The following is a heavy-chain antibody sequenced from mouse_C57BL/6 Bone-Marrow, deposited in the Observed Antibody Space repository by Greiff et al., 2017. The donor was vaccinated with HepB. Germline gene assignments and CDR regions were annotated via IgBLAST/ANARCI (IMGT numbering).Heavy chain of an antibody. Sequence: EVMLVESGGGLVKPGGSLKLSCAASGFTFSDYGMHWVRQAPEKGLEWVAYISSGSSTIYYADTVKGRFTISRDNAKNTLFLQMTSLRSEDTAMYYCARGDYYGSSYNYFDYWGQGTTLTVSS. V-gene: IGHV5-17*01. CDR2: ISSGSSTI. D-gene: IGHD1-1*01. CDR3: ARGDYYGSSYNYFDY. CDR1: GFTFSDYG. J-gene: IGHJ2*01.